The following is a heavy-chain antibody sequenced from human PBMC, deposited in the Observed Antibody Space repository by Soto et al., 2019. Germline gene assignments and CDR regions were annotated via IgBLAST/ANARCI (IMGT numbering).Heavy chain of an antibody. CDR2: ISGSGGST. D-gene: IGHD3-10*01. CDR1: GFTFSSYA. V-gene: IGHV3-23*01. J-gene: IGHJ6*03. CDR3: ATNSELWFGEFGYMDV. Sequence: GGSLRLSCAASGFTFSSYAMSWVRQAPGKGLEWVSAISGSGGSTYYADSVKGRFTISRDNSKNTLYLQMNSLRAEDTAVYYCATNSELWFGEFGYMDVWGKGTTVTVSS.